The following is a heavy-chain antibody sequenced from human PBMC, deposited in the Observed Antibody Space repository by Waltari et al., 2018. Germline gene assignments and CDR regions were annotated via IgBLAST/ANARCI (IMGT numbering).Heavy chain of an antibody. J-gene: IGHJ6*02. CDR1: EFTFSSYA. CDR2: ISYNERNI. D-gene: IGHD3-22*01. Sequence: QVQLVESGGGVVQPGRSLRLSCSASEFTFSSYAMHWVRQDPGKGLEWVAVISYNERNIYYVDSVKGRFTISRDNSKKMLYLQMNSLRAEDTAVYYCARDYCDRTNCHGMDVWGRGTTVTVSS. V-gene: IGHV3-30*04. CDR3: ARDYCDRTNCHGMDV.